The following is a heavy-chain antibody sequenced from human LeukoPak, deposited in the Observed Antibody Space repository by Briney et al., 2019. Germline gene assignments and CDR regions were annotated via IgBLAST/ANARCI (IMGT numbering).Heavy chain of an antibody. V-gene: IGHV3-11*04. CDR3: ARGIPDYGGNWYYFDS. CDR1: GFTFSDYY. Sequence: PGGSLRLSCAASGFTFSDYYMSWIRQAPGKGLEWVSYIISNSGSIYYANSVKGRFTISRDNAKNALYLQMNSLRDEDTAVYYCARGIPDYGGNWYYFDSWGQGTLVTVSS. J-gene: IGHJ4*02. CDR2: IISNSGSI. D-gene: IGHD4-23*01.